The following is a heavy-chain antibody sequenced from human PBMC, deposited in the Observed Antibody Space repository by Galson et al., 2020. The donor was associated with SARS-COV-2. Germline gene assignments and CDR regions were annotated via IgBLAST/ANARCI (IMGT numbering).Heavy chain of an antibody. V-gene: IGHV2-70*01. Sequence: SGPTLVKPTQTLTLTCTFSGFSLSTSGMCVSWIRQPPGKALEWLALIDWDDDKYYSTSLKTRLTISKDTSKNQVVLTMTNMDPVDTATYYCARIRLGVGSSWYDFDYWGQGTLVTVSS. J-gene: IGHJ4*02. D-gene: IGHD6-13*01. CDR3: ARIRLGVGSSWYDFDY. CDR1: GFSLSTSGMC. CDR2: IDWDDDK.